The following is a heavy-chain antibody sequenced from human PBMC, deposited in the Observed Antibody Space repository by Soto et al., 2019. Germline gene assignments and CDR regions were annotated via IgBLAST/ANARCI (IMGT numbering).Heavy chain of an antibody. Sequence: QVQLVQSGAEVKKPGSSVKVSCKASGGTFSSYTISWVRQAPGQGLEWMGRIIPILGIANYAQKFQGRVTITADKSTSTAYMELSSLRSEYTAVYYCARAHMVPGVIPFDYWGQGTLVTVSS. V-gene: IGHV1-69*02. J-gene: IGHJ4*02. CDR1: GGTFSSYT. CDR2: IIPILGIA. CDR3: ARAHMVPGVIPFDY. D-gene: IGHD3-10*01.